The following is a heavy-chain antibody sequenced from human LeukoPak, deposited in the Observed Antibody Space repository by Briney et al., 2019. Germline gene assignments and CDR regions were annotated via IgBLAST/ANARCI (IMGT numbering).Heavy chain of an antibody. D-gene: IGHD3-22*01. Sequence: GESLKISCKGSGYSFTSYWIGWVRQMPGKGLEWMGIIYPGDSDTRYSPSFQGQVTISADKSISTAYLQWSSLKASDTAMYYCARQISPHYYDSSGYYPAPDAFDIWGQGTMVTVPS. CDR1: GYSFTSYW. CDR3: ARQISPHYYDSSGYYPAPDAFDI. CDR2: IYPGDSDT. V-gene: IGHV5-51*01. J-gene: IGHJ3*02.